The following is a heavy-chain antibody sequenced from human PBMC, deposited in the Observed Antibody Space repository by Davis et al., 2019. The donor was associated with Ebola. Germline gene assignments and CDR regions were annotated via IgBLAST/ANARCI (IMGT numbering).Heavy chain of an antibody. D-gene: IGHD3-9*01. V-gene: IGHV3-69-1*01. Sequence: PGGSLRLSCAASGFTFTDYYMGWIRQAPGKGLEWVSTLGTSADTYYADSVKGRFTISRDNSKNTLYLQMNGLRVEDTAIYYCAKDTSNIWFDIWGQGTTVTVSS. J-gene: IGHJ6*02. CDR1: GFTFTDYY. CDR3: AKDTSNIWFDI. CDR2: LGTSADT.